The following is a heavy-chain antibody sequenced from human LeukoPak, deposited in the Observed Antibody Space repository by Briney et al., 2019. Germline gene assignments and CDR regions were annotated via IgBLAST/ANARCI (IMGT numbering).Heavy chain of an antibody. CDR2: IYNSENT. CDR1: GGSVSNYY. V-gene: IGHV4-4*09. D-gene: IGHD6-19*01. J-gene: IGHJ2*01. CDR3: ARFHSGPSGWYVLWYFDL. Sequence: SETLSLTCTVSGGSVSNYYWSWIRQPPGKGLEWIGYIYNSENTKYNSSLESRVTISLDTSKNQFFLKLSSVTAADTAVYYCARFHSGPSGWYVLWYFDLWGRGTRVTVSS.